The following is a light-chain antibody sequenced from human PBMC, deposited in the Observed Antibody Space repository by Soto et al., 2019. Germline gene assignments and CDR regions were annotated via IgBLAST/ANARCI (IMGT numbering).Light chain of an antibody. CDR2: GAS. CDR3: QQYNNWPPIT. V-gene: IGKV3-15*01. Sequence: EIMMTQPPATLSVSLGERATLSCRASQSVSSKLAWYQQKPGQAPRLLIYGASTRATGIPARFSGSGSGTEFTLTISSLQSEDFAVYYCQQYNNWPPITFGQGTRLEIK. CDR1: QSVSSK. J-gene: IGKJ5*01.